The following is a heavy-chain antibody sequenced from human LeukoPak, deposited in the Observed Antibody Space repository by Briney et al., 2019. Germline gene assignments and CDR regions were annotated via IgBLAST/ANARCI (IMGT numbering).Heavy chain of an antibody. D-gene: IGHD3-9*01. CDR1: GFTFSSYT. J-gene: IGHJ3*02. Sequence: GSLRLSCAASGFTFSSYTMNWVRQPPGKGLEWIGYIFFSGSTNYNPSLKSRVAISVDTSKNQFSLKLTSVTAADTAVYYCARHVRYFDWKNTGGAFDIWGQGTMVTVSS. V-gene: IGHV4-59*08. CDR3: ARHVRYFDWKNTGGAFDI. CDR2: IFFSGST.